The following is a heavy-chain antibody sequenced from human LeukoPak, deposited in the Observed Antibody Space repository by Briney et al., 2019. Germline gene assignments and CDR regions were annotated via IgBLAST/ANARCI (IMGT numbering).Heavy chain of an antibody. CDR3: GRFGDEAGIDN. Sequence: GGSLRLSCAASGFTFSTYWMTWVRQAPGKGLEWVANIKPSGTETYYGDPVKGRFTISRDNAKNLLYLQMSSLRAEDTAVYSCGRFGDEAGIDNWGQGTLVTVSS. J-gene: IGHJ4*02. CDR1: GFTFSTYW. V-gene: IGHV3-7*01. CDR2: IKPSGTET. D-gene: IGHD3-10*01.